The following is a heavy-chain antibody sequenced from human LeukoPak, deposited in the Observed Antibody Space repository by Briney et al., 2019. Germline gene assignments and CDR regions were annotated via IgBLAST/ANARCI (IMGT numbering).Heavy chain of an antibody. Sequence: PGGPLRLSCAASGFTFSSYWMTWVRQAPGKGLEWVANINEDGGAKFYVDSVRGRFTISRDNAKNSLYLQMNSLRAEDTAVYYCARDSGRRDDYWGQGTLVTVSS. V-gene: IGHV3-7*04. D-gene: IGHD6-25*01. CDR3: ARDSGRRDDY. CDR1: GFTFSSYW. CDR2: INEDGGAK. J-gene: IGHJ4*02.